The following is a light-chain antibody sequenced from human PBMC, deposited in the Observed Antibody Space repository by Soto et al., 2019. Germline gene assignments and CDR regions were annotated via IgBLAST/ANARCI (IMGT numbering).Light chain of an antibody. CDR1: SSDVGGYNY. CDR3: SSYTSSSTKV. CDR2: EVS. Sequence: QSVLTQPASVSGSPGQSITISCTGTSSDVGGYNYVSWYQQHPGKAPKLMIYEVSNRPSGVSSRFSGSKSGNTASLTISGLQAEDEADYYCSSYTSSSTKVFGTGTKGTVL. J-gene: IGLJ1*01. V-gene: IGLV2-14*01.